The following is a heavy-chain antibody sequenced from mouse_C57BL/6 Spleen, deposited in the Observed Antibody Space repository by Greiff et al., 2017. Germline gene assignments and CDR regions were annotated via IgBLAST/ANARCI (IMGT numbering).Heavy chain of an antibody. CDR1: GYTFTDYN. CDR3: ARGGEFITTVEDY. Sequence: EVQLQQSGPELVKPGASVKMSCKASGYTFTDYNMHWVKQSHGKSLEWIGYINPNNGGTSYNQKFKGKATLTVNKSSSTAYMALRSLTSEDSAVYYCARGGEFITTVEDYWGQGTSLTVSS. D-gene: IGHD1-1*01. V-gene: IGHV1-22*01. CDR2: INPNNGGT. J-gene: IGHJ2*02.